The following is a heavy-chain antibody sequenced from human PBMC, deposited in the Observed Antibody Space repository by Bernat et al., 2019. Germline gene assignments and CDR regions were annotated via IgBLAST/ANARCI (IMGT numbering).Heavy chain of an antibody. CDR1: GFTFSSYA. CDR3: AKDKAPDPIAAAAGGY. D-gene: IGHD6-13*01. CDR2: ISGSGGSK. Sequence: EVQLLESGGGLVQPGGSLRLSCAASGFTFSSYAMSWVRQAPGKGLGWVSAISGSGGSKYDADSVKGRFTISRDNSKNTLYLQMNSLRAEDTAVYYCAKDKAPDPIAAAAGGYWGQGTLVTVSS. J-gene: IGHJ4*02. V-gene: IGHV3-23*01.